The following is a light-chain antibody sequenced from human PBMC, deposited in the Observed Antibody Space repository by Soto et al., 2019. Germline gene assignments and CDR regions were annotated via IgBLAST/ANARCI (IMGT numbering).Light chain of an antibody. V-gene: IGKV1-39*01. Sequence: DIQMTQSPSSLSASVGDRVNITCRASQSINTYLNWYQQKPGRAPEVLIYGASTLRSGVPSRFGGSGSGTAFTLTISSLHAEDFATYYCQQSYSNPRTFGQGTKVEIK. CDR3: QQSYSNPRT. CDR2: GAS. J-gene: IGKJ1*01. CDR1: QSINTY.